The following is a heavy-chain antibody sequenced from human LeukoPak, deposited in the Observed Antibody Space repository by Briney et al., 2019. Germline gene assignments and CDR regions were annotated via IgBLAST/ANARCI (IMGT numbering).Heavy chain of an antibody. J-gene: IGHJ4*02. D-gene: IGHD7-27*01. CDR1: GYTFTSYD. CDR3: ARGPPNWGYDY. V-gene: IGHV1-8*01. Sequence: ASVKVSCKASGYTFTSYDFNWVRQATGQRPEWMGWMSPNGGDTGYAQKFQDRVTMTRNTSISTAYMELSSLRSDDTAVYYCARGPPNWGYDYWGPGTLVTVSS. CDR2: MSPNGGDT.